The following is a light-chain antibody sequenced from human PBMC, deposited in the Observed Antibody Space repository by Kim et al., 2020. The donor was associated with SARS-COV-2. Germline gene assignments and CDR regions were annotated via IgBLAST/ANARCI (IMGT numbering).Light chain of an antibody. CDR3: QAWDSSTGV. Sequence: SYELTQPPSVSVSPGLTANITCSGNKLGDKYASWYQQRPGQSPVLVIYRGTKRPSGIPERFSGSNSGNTATLTISGTQAIDEADYYCQAWDSSTGVFGGGTQLTVL. CDR2: RGT. CDR1: KLGDKY. V-gene: IGLV3-1*01. J-gene: IGLJ3*02.